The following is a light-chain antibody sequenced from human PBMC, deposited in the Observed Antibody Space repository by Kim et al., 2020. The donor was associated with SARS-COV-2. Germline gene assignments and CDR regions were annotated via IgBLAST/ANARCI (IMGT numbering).Light chain of an antibody. V-gene: IGKV1-39*01. Sequence: DIQMTQSPSTLSASVGDRVTITCRASQSVSNYLNWYQQRPGKAPKLLIYTASSLQSGVPSRFSGSGSGTEFTLTISSLQPEDFATYYCQQSFTNPPAFGPGTKVDIK. CDR2: TAS. CDR1: QSVSNY. CDR3: QQSFTNPPA. J-gene: IGKJ1*01.